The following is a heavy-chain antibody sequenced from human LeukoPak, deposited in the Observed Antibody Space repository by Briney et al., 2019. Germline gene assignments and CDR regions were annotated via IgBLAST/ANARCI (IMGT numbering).Heavy chain of an antibody. CDR1: GDSISSGDYY. CDR3: ARDRKFNWSDFFDS. Sequence: SETLSLTCTVSGDSISSGDYYWSWIRQPPGKGLEWIGYIHSSGNTYYNPSLKSQVSISGDTSKNQFSLRLTSVTATDAAVYYCARDRKFNWSDFFDSWSQGTLVTVSS. D-gene: IGHD1-20*01. J-gene: IGHJ5*01. CDR2: IHSSGNT. V-gene: IGHV4-30-4*01.